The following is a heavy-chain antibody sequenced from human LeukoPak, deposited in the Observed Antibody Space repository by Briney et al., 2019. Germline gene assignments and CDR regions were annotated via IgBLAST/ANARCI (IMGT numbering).Heavy chain of an antibody. CDR3: ATGVWFGELFGY. CDR1: GYTLTELS. Sequence: GASVKGSCKVSGYTLTELSMHWVRQAPGKGLEWMGGFDPEDGETIYAQKFQGRVTMTEDTSTDTAYMELSSLRSEDTAVYYCATGVWFGELFGYWGQGTLVTVSS. CDR2: FDPEDGET. D-gene: IGHD3-10*01. J-gene: IGHJ4*02. V-gene: IGHV1-24*01.